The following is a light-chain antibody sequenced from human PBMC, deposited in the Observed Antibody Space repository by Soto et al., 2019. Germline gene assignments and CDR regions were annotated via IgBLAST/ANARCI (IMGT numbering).Light chain of an antibody. V-gene: IGKV1-17*03. CDR3: LHYHSYPRT. CDR2: AS. Sequence: DIQMTQFPSAMSASVGDRVTITCRASQDIRDYLAWFQHKPGNVPKRLIYASTLQSGVPSRFSGSGSGTEFTLTITGLQPVDFATYYCLHYHSYPRTFGRGTKVEIK. CDR1: QDIRDY. J-gene: IGKJ1*01.